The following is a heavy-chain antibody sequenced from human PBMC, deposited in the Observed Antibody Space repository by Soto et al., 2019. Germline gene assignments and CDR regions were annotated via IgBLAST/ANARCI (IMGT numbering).Heavy chain of an antibody. V-gene: IGHV4-59*01. J-gene: IGHJ4*02. CDR3: VRSNYFDY. Sequence: PSETLSLTCTVSGGSISRFYWSWIRQPPGKGLEWIGYVYYTGRTNYNPSLKSRVTMSVDTSKNQLSLTLSSVTAADTAVYYCVRSNYFDYWGQGTLVTVSS. CDR2: VYYTGRT. CDR1: GGSISRFY.